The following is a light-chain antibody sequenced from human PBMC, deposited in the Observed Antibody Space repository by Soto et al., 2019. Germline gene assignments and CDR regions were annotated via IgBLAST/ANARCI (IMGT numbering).Light chain of an antibody. CDR3: QQYDNRPLT. Sequence: DIQMTQSLSSLSASVGDRVTITCQASQDISNYLNWYQQKPGKAPKLLIYDPSNLETGVPSRFSGSGSGTDFTFTISSLQPEDIATYYCQQYDNRPLTFGGGTKVDIK. CDR2: DPS. V-gene: IGKV1-33*01. J-gene: IGKJ4*01. CDR1: QDISNY.